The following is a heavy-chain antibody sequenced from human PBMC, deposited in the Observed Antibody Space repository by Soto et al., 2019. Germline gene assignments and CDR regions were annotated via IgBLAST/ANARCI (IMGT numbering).Heavy chain of an antibody. J-gene: IGHJ6*02. Sequence: EVQLVESGGGLVQPGGSLRLSCAASGFTFSNYCMYWVRQAPGKGLVWVSRVNNDGTDTTHADAVKGRFTISRDNAENTLYLLLNSLRAEDTAVYYCARGGLQHALDVWDQGSTVTVSS. CDR1: GFTFSNYC. D-gene: IGHD6-13*01. CDR2: VNNDGTDT. V-gene: IGHV3-74*03. CDR3: ARGGLQHALDV.